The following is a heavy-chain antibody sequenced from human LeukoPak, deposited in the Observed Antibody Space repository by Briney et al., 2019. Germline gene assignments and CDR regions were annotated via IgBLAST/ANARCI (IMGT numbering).Heavy chain of an antibody. CDR2: SSTTGRTT. CDR1: GFTLSDYD. D-gene: IGHD2-2*01. V-gene: IGHV3-11*01. J-gene: IGHJ4*02. Sequence: GSLRLSCAASGFTLSDYDMSWIRQVSGEGLEWLSYSSTTGRTTFYADSLKGRFTISRDNAKNSLFLQMNSLSVEDTALYYCARDPAFDYWGQGTLVTVSS. CDR3: ARDPAFDY.